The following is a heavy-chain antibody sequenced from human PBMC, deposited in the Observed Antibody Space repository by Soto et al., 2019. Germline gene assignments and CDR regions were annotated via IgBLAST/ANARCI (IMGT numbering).Heavy chain of an antibody. CDR1: GGSFSGYY. J-gene: IGHJ6*02. Sequence: PSETLSLTCAVYGGSFSGYYWSWIRQPPGKGLEWIGEINHSGSTNYNPSLKSRVTISVDTSKNQFSLKLSSVTAADTAVYYCARGPYYDILTGYEGTYYYYYYGMDVWVPETLLVTVSS. CDR3: ARGPYYDILTGYEGTYYYYYYGMDV. V-gene: IGHV4-34*01. D-gene: IGHD3-9*01. CDR2: INHSGST.